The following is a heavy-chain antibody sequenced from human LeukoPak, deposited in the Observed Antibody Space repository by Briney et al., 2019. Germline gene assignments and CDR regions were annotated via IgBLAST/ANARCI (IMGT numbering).Heavy chain of an antibody. J-gene: IGHJ4*02. Sequence: GASVTVSCKASGYTFTGYYMHWVRQAPGQGLEWMGWINPNSGGTNYAQKFQGRVTMTRDTSISTAYMELSRLRSDDTAVYYCARGGKRWLQFGGFDYWGQGTLVTVSS. D-gene: IGHD5-24*01. CDR3: ARGGKRWLQFGGFDY. CDR2: INPNSGGT. CDR1: GYTFTGYY. V-gene: IGHV1-2*02.